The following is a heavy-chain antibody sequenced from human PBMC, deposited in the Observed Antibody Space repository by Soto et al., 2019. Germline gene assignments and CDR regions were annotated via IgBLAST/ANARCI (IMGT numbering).Heavy chain of an antibody. V-gene: IGHV3-23*01. D-gene: IGHD3-3*01. CDR2: ISGSGSNT. CDR1: GFTFIKYA. Sequence: PGGSLRLSCAASGFTFIKYAMTWVRQSPGKGLEWVSGISGSGSNTVYADSVKGRFTISRDNSKNTLYLQMNSLRAEDTAVYYCAKGSAPIGRTYDFWSGYPAEYFDYWGQGTLVTVSS. J-gene: IGHJ4*02. CDR3: AKGSAPIGRTYDFWSGYPAEYFDY.